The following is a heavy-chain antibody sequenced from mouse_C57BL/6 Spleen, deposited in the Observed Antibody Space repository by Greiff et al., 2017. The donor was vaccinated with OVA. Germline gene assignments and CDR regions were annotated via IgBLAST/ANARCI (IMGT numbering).Heavy chain of an antibody. CDR2: IDPNSGGT. J-gene: IGHJ2*01. Sequence: QVQLKQPGAELVKPGASVKLSCKASGYTFTSYWMHWVKQRPGRGLEWIGRIDPNSGGTKYNEKFKSKATLTVDKPSSTAYMQLSSLTSEDSAVYYCARESKVNWDEGGFDYWGQGTTLTVSS. CDR3: ARESKVNWDEGGFDY. CDR1: GYTFTSYW. D-gene: IGHD4-1*01. V-gene: IGHV1-72*01.